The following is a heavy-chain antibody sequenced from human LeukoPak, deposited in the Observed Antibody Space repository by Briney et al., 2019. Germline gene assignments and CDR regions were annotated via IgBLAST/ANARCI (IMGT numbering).Heavy chain of an antibody. Sequence: GGSLRLSCAASGFTFINAWMSWVRQAPGKGLVWVGRIKSKTDGGTTDYAAPVKGRFTISRDDSKNTLYLQMNSLKTEDTAVYYCTTENIAAAGTGGRGYFDYWGQGTLVTVSS. V-gene: IGHV3-15*01. J-gene: IGHJ4*02. D-gene: IGHD6-13*01. CDR3: TTENIAAAGTGGRGYFDY. CDR2: IKSKTDGGTT. CDR1: GFTFINAW.